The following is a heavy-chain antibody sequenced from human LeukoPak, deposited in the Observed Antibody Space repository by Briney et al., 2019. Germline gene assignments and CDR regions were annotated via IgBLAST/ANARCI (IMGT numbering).Heavy chain of an antibody. J-gene: IGHJ4*02. D-gene: IGHD6-13*01. CDR2: IYSGGPT. CDR1: GFTVSLYY. CDR3: ARSPYSNRPFDY. Sequence: GGSLRLSCAASGFTVSLYYMTWVRQAPGKGLEWVSVIYSGGPTYYADSVKGRFTISRDNSKNTVYLQMNSLRGEDTAVYFCARSPYSNRPFDYWGQGTPVTVSS. V-gene: IGHV3-53*01.